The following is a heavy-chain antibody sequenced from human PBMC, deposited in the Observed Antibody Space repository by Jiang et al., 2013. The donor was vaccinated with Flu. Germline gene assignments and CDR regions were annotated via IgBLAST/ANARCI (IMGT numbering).Heavy chain of an antibody. CDR1: GGTFSSYA. CDR3: ARDLTVARGFDP. D-gene: IGHD4-23*01. CDR2: IIPILGIA. J-gene: IGHJ5*02. Sequence: SGAEVKKPGSSVKVSCKASGGTFSSYAISWVRQAPGQGLEWMGRIIPILGIANYAQKFQGRVTITADKSTSTAYMELSSLRSEDTAVYYCARDLTVARGFDPWGQGTLVTVSS. V-gene: IGHV1-69*04.